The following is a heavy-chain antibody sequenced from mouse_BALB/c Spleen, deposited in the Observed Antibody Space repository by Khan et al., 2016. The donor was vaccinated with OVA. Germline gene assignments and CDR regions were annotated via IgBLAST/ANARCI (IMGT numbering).Heavy chain of an antibody. D-gene: IGHD1-1*02. J-gene: IGHJ3*01. CDR2: INPSTGYT. CDR1: GYTFTSYW. Sequence: LQESGAELANPGASVKMSCKASGYTFTSYWMHWVKQRPGQGLEWIGFINPSTGYTEYNQKFKDKATLNTDKSSSPAYMKLSSLTFADSAVYYGTRRGLFGIFVYWGQGTLVTVSA. CDR3: TRRGLFGIFVY. V-gene: IGHV1-7*01.